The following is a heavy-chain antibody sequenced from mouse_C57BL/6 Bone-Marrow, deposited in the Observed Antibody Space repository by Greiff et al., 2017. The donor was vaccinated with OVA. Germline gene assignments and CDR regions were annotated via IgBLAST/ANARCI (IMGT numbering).Heavy chain of an antibody. CDR3: AREGKGYAMDY. J-gene: IGHJ4*01. Sequence: VQLQQSGAELVRPGTSVKVSCKASGYAFTNYLIEWVKQRPGQGLEWIGVINPGSGGTNYNEKFKGKATLTADKSSSTAYMQLSSLTSEDSAVYFCAREGKGYAMDYWGQGTSVTVSS. D-gene: IGHD2-1*01. CDR1: GYAFTNYL. V-gene: IGHV1-54*01. CDR2: INPGSGGT.